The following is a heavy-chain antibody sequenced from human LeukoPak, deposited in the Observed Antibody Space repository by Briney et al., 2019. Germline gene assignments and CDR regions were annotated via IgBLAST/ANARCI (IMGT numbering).Heavy chain of an antibody. CDR2: ISSSDSTI. V-gene: IGHV3-48*03. J-gene: IGHJ3*01. CDR1: GFTFSSYE. CDR3: AKDLIL. Sequence: GGSLRLSCAASGFTFSSYEMHWVRQPPGKGLEWVSYISSSDSTIYYADSVKGRFTISRDNSKNTLYLQMFSLRPEDTAVYFCAKDLILWGQGTVVTVSS.